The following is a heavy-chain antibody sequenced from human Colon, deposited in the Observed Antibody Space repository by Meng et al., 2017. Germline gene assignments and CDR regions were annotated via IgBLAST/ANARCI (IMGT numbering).Heavy chain of an antibody. CDR3: TTDLRYCGGDRDQQNRYDS. D-gene: IGHD2-21*02. CDR1: AYTLPGYY. J-gene: IGHJ5*01. Sequence: KPYAYTLPGYYDRGLRRTPGRQSQWLGRIDRDNGCTIKGHNFQVRVTMTIDMSSSTVYMELSSLRSDDTAIYYCTTDLRYCGGDRDQQNRYDSWGPGTLVTVSS. CDR2: IDRDNGCT. V-gene: IGHV1-2*06.